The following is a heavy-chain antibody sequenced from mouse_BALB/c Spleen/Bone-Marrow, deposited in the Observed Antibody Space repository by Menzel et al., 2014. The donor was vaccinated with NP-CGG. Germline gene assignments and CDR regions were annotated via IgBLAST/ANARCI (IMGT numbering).Heavy chain of an antibody. J-gene: IGHJ3*01. V-gene: IGHV5-17*02. D-gene: IGHD2-1*01. Sequence: EVQGVESGGGLVQPGGSRKLSCAASGFTFSNFGMHWIRQAPEKGLEWVAYISSGSNTIYYTDTGKGRFTISRDNPKNTLFRQITSLRSEDADVYRSARGGSLPWGFAYWGQGTLVTVSA. CDR3: ARGGSLPWGFAY. CDR2: ISSGSNTI. CDR1: GFTFSNFG.